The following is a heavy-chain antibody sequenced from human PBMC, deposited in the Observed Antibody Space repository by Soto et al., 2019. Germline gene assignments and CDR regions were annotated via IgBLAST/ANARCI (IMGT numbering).Heavy chain of an antibody. CDR3: AKDINCCSDGSSAKFYFYYMDV. CDR2: ISWNSGSI. Sequence: EVQLVESGGGLVQPGRSLRLSCAASGLTFDDYAMHWVRQAPGKGLEWVSGISWNSGSIGYADSVKGRFTISRDNAKNSLYLQMNRLRAEETALYYCAKDINCCSDGSSAKFYFYYMDVWGKGTTDTVSS. CDR1: GLTFDDYA. V-gene: IGHV3-9*01. D-gene: IGHD2-15*01. J-gene: IGHJ6*03.